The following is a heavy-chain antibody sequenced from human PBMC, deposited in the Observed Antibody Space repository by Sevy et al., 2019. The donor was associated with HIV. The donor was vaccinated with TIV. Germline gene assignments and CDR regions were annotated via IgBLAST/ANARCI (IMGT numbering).Heavy chain of an antibody. CDR1: GFTFSDYD. J-gene: IGHJ4*02. V-gene: IGHV3-30*04. CDR3: ARLFSCGGDCYYLDY. Sequence: GGSLRLSCAASGFTFSDYDMHWVRQAPGKGLEWVAVMSLDGKYKNHADSVKVRFTISRDNFKNTLYLQMNSLRVEDTAVYFCARLFSCGGDCYYLDYWGQGAPVTVSS. D-gene: IGHD2-21*02. CDR2: MSLDGKYK.